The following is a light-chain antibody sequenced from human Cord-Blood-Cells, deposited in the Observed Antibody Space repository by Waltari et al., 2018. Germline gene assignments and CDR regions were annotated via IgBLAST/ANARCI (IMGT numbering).Light chain of an antibody. CDR1: ALPKQY. J-gene: IGLJ1*01. Sequence: SYELTQPPSVSVSPGQTARITCPGDALPKQYAYWYQQKPGTAPVLVMYKDSGRPAGSPERFSGSSAGTTVTLAISGVQAEDEADYYCQSADSSGTYVFGTGTKVTVL. CDR3: QSADSSGTYV. V-gene: IGLV3-25*03. CDR2: KDS.